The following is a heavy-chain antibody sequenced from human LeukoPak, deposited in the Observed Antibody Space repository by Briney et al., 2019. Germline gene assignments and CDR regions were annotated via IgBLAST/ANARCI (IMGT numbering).Heavy chain of an antibody. CDR1: GFTFSSYT. V-gene: IGHV3-21*01. D-gene: IGHD5-12*01. CDR2: IDNDGSYI. J-gene: IGHJ4*02. Sequence: AESLRLSCAASGFTFSSYTMNWVRQAPGKGLEWVASIDNDGSYIYYADSVKGRFTLSRDNAENSVHLQMISLRAEDTAVYYCATKYSAGWLFDYWGQGTLVTVSS. CDR3: ATKYSAGWLFDY.